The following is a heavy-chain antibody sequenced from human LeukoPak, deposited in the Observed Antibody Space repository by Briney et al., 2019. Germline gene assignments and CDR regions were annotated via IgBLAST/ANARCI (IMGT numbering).Heavy chain of an antibody. J-gene: IGHJ4*02. V-gene: IGHV4-4*02. CDR3: ARASGYCGSTSCYR. CDR1: GGPLTSSNW. CDR2: ISHSGSA. D-gene: IGHD2-2*01. Sequence: SETLSLTCAISGGPLTSSNWWSWVRQPPGKGLEWIGEISHSGSANYNPSLKSRVTISVDKSKNQFSLCLSSVTAADTAVYYCARASGYCGSTSCYRWGQGTLVTVSS.